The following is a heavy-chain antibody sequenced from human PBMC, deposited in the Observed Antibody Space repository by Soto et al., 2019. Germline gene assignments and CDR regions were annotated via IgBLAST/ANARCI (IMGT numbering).Heavy chain of an antibody. D-gene: IGHD3-22*01. V-gene: IGHV1-69*13. CDR3: ARDGPLDYDSSGFYHFQH. Sequence: ASVKVSCKASGGTFSSYAISWVRQAPGQGLEWMGGIIPIFGTANYAQKFQGRVTITADESTSTAYMELSSLRSEDTVVYYCARDGPLDYDSSGFYHFQHWGQGTLVTVSS. CDR1: GGTFSSYA. J-gene: IGHJ1*01. CDR2: IIPIFGTA.